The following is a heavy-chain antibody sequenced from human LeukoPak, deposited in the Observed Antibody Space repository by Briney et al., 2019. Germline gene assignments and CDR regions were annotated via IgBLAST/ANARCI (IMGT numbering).Heavy chain of an antibody. CDR2: IYHSGST. CDR1: GGSISSGGYY. CDR3: ARDLGENAFDI. V-gene: IGHV4-30-2*01. J-gene: IGHJ3*02. Sequence: SQTLSLTCTVSGGSISSGGYYWSWIRQPPGKGLEWIGYIYHSGSTYYNPSLKSRVTISVDRSKNQFSLKLSSVTAADTAVYYCARDLGENAFDIWGQGTMVTVSS. D-gene: IGHD2-21*01.